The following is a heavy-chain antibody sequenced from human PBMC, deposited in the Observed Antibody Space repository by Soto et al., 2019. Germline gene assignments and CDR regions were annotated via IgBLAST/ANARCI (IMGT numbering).Heavy chain of an antibody. CDR1: GGSISSYY. Sequence: SETLSLTCTVSGGSISSYYWSWVRQPPGKGLEWIGYIYYSGSTNYNPSLKSRVTISVDTSKNQFSLKLSSVTAADTAVYYCARVLYSSGWYWDWGQGTLVTVSS. J-gene: IGHJ4*02. CDR3: ARVLYSSGWYWD. D-gene: IGHD6-19*01. V-gene: IGHV4-59*01. CDR2: IYYSGST.